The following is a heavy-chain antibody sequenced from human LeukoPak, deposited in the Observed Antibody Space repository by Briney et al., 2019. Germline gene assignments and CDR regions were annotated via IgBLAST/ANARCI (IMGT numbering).Heavy chain of an antibody. V-gene: IGHV1-18*01. Sequence: ASVKVSCKASGYTFTSYGISWVRQAPGQGLEWMGWISAYNGNTNYAQKLQGRVTMTTDTSTSTAYMGLRSLRSDDTAVYYCARDSCRSTSCYRPSFDWGQGTLVTVSS. J-gene: IGHJ4*02. CDR3: ARDSCRSTSCYRPSFD. D-gene: IGHD2-2*02. CDR2: ISAYNGNT. CDR1: GYTFTSYG.